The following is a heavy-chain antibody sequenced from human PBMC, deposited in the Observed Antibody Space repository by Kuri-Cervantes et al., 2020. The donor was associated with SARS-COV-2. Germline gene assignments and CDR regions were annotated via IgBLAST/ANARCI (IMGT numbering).Heavy chain of an antibody. CDR1: GLLLSASA. D-gene: IGHD2-2*01. CDR2: VRGKANNYAA. Sequence: EYLKISLEVSGLLLSASAIHWVRQGSGKGLEGVGRVRGKANNYAAAYAASVKGRFTISRDDSKNMAYLQMNSLKTEDTAVYYCARDRSTIPGAFDIWGQGTLVTVSS. J-gene: IGHJ4*02. V-gene: IGHV3-73*01. CDR3: ARDRSTIPGAFDI.